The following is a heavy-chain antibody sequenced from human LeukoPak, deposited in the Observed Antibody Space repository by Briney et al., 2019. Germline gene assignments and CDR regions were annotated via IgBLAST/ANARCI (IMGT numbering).Heavy chain of an antibody. CDR2: IKQDGSEK. J-gene: IGHJ6*02. V-gene: IGHV3-7*05. Sequence: RAPTGRALSRDRVYWSVVAAGKGLKWVANIKQDGSEKYYVDSVKGRFTISRDNAKNSLYLQMSSLRAEDTAVYYCGMAMDVWGRGTTVTVPS. CDR1: GRALSRDR. D-gene: IGHD5-24*01. CDR3: GMAMDV.